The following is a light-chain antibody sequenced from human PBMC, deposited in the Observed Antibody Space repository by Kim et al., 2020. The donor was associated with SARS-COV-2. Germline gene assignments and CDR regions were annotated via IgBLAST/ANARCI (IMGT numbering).Light chain of an antibody. V-gene: IGLV1-40*01. Sequence: QSVLTQPPSVSGAPGQRVTISCTGSGSNIWAGYAVQWYQQLPGTAPKLLIYADDRRTSRIPDRFSASRSGASASLAISALQAEDEADYYCQSYDSSLSGLYVFGSGTKVTVL. CDR3: QSYDSSLSGLYV. CDR2: ADD. J-gene: IGLJ1*01. CDR1: GSNIWAGYA.